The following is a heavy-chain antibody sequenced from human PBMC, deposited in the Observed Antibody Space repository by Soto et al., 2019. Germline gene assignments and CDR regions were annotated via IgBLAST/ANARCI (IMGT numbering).Heavy chain of an antibody. Sequence: QEHLVQSGAEVKKPGASVTVSCQASGYLFSNYSVHWVRHAPGQALQWLGVIDPSDGTTIYAQQFLDRRTLTSGTSARRVFLSLTSLTFDETPIYYCTKGLVNRQLPNHYCGGRAVLGQGTTVTVPS. D-gene: IGHD6-6*01. CDR1: GYLFSNYS. CDR2: IDPSDGTT. V-gene: IGHV1-46*01. CDR3: TKGLVNRQLPNHYCGGRAV. J-gene: IGHJ6*02.